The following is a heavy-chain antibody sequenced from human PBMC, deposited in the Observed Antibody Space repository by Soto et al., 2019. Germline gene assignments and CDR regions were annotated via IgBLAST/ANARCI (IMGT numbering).Heavy chain of an antibody. Sequence: SETLSLTCTVSGGSISSYYWSWIRQPPGKGLEWIGYIYYSGSTNYNPSLKSRVTILVDTSKNQFSLKLSSVTAADTAVYYCARGSVVRGVDYWGQGTLVTVSS. V-gene: IGHV4-59*01. J-gene: IGHJ4*02. CDR1: GGSISSYY. CDR3: ARGSVVRGVDY. D-gene: IGHD3-10*01. CDR2: IYYSGST.